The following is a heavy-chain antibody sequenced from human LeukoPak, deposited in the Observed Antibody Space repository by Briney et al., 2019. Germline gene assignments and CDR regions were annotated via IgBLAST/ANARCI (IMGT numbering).Heavy chain of an antibody. D-gene: IGHD1-1*01. CDR2: INPSGGTT. Sequence: ASVKVSCKASGGTFSSYAISWVRQARGQGLEWMGIINPSGGTTRYAQKFQGRVTMTRDMSTSTVYMELSSLRSEDTAVYYCARVWRYFDYWGQGTLVTVSS. J-gene: IGHJ4*02. CDR3: ARVWRYFDY. CDR1: GGTFSSYA. V-gene: IGHV1-46*01.